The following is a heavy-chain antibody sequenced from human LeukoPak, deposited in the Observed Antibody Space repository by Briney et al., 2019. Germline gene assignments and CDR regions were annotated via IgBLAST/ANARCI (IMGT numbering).Heavy chain of an antibody. CDR1: GFTFSNNA. CDR3: AKDRSPGGSGTLKYGIDV. Sequence: PGGSLRLSCATSGFTFSNNAMTWVRRAPGKGLEWVSSMSSSGGSTYYADSVKGRFTISRDTSNNMLYLQMSSLRAEDTAVYYCAKDRSPGGSGTLKYGIDVWGQGTTVTVSS. D-gene: IGHD3-10*01. V-gene: IGHV3-23*01. J-gene: IGHJ6*02. CDR2: MSSSGGST.